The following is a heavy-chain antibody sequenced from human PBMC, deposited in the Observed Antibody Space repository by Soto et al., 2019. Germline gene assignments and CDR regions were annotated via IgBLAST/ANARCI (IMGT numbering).Heavy chain of an antibody. D-gene: IGHD3-10*01. J-gene: IGHJ4*02. V-gene: IGHV3-23*01. Sequence: GGSLRLSCAASGFTFSSYAMSWVRQAPGKGLEWVSAISGSGGSTYYADSVKGRFTISRDNSKNTLYLQMNSLRAEDTAVYYCAKELVVRGVIITTNFDYWGQGTLVTVSS. CDR2: ISGSGGST. CDR1: GFTFSSYA. CDR3: AKELVVRGVIITTNFDY.